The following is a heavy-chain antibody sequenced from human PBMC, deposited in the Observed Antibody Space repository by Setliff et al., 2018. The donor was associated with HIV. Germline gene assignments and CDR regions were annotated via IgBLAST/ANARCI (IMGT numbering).Heavy chain of an antibody. Sequence: LFLTCTVPGGSISSSSYYWGWIRQPTGKGLEWIGSIYYSGSTYYNPSLKSLVTISVDMSKNQFSLKLSSVTAADTAVYYCAGGPGYCSGGTCYPGGWFDPWGQGTLVTVSS. CDR3: AGGPGYCSGGTCYPGGWFDP. CDR2: IYYSGST. D-gene: IGHD2-15*01. V-gene: IGHV4-39*07. J-gene: IGHJ5*02. CDR1: GGSISSSSYY.